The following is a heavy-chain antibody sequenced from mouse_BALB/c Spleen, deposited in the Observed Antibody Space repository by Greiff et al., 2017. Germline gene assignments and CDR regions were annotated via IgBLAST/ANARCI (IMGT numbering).Heavy chain of an antibody. J-gene: IGHJ4*01. D-gene: IGHD2-14*01. CDR3: ARNYYRYDGYAMDY. CDR2: ISSGGSYT. CDR1: GFTFSSYA. Sequence: EVKVEESGGGLVKPGGSLKLSCAASGFTFSSYAMSWVRQSPKKRLEWVAEISSGGSYTYYPDTVTGRFTISRDNAKNTLYLEMSSLRSEDTAMYYCARNYYRYDGYAMDYWGQGTSVTVSS. V-gene: IGHV5-9-4*01.